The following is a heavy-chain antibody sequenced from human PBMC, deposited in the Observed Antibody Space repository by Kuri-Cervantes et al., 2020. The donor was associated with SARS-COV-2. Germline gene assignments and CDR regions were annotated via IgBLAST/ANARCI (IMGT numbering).Heavy chain of an antibody. CDR3: ARGDFWNGYYNWYFDL. V-gene: IGHV3-13*01. Sequence: GGSLRLSCAAYGFTFSSYDMHWVRQATGKGLEWVSAIGTAGDTYYPGSVKGRFTISRDNAKNTLYLQMNSLRVEDTAVYYCARGDFWNGYYNWYFDLWGRGTLVTVSS. J-gene: IGHJ2*01. CDR2: IGTAGDT. CDR1: GFTFSSYD. D-gene: IGHD3-3*01.